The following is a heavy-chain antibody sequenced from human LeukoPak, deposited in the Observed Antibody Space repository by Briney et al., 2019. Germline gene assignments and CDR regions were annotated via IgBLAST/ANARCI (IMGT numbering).Heavy chain of an antibody. CDR3: AQDAASMVQSH. J-gene: IGHJ4*02. D-gene: IGHD3-10*01. V-gene: IGHV3-30*18. CDR2: ISYDGSNK. Sequence: PGGSLRLFCAASRFTFSSYGIHWVRQAPGKGLEWVAVISYDGSNKYYADSEKGRFTIARDNSENTLYLQMNSLRAADTAVYHRAQDAASMVQSHWGQGTLLTFPS. CDR1: RFTFSSYG.